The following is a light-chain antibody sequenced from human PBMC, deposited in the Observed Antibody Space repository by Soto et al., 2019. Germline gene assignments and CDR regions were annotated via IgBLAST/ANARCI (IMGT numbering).Light chain of an antibody. CDR1: QSISSY. CDR3: QQANSFPLT. Sequence: DIQMTQSPSSLSASVGDRFTITWRASQSISSYLNWYQQKPGKAPKLLIYAASSLQSGVPSRFSGSGSGTDFTLTISSLQPEDFATYYCQQANSFPLTFGQGTRLEIK. V-gene: IGKV1-39*01. CDR2: AAS. J-gene: IGKJ5*01.